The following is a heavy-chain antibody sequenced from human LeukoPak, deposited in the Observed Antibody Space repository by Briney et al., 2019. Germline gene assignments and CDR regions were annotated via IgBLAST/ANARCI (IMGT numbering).Heavy chain of an antibody. J-gene: IGHJ6*02. CDR3: GRDRRQIYYGVDV. V-gene: IGHV3-48*01. CDR2: ISDSGRVT. CDR1: GFSFTIYS. Sequence: PGGSLRLSCAASGFSFTIYSMNWVRQAPGKGLEGVSFISDSGRVTYYADSVKGRFTISRDTATNSLYLQMNSLRAEDTAVYYCGRDRRQIYYGVDVWGQGTTVTVSS.